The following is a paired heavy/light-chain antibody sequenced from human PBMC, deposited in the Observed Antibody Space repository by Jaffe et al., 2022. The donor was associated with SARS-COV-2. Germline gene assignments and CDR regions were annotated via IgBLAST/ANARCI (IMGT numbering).Heavy chain of an antibody. J-gene: IGHJ4*02. CDR1: GLTFSSYW. V-gene: IGHV3-7*01. CDR3: ARYDHTSTMDD. Sequence: EVQLVESGGGLVQPGGSLSLSCVASGLTFSSYWVTWVRQAPGKGLEWVANIKDDGSETSYRDSVRGRFTISRDNTKNSLYLQMNSLRVEDTAVYYCARYDHTSTMDDWGPGTLVTVSS. D-gene: IGHD3-10*01. CDR2: IKDDGSET.
Light chain of an antibody. Sequence: QSALTQPHSVSGSPGQSVTISCTGTSSDVGAYNFVSWYQQRPGKAPKLMIYHVNQRPSGVPDRFSGSKSGNTASLTISGLQAEDEADYYCCSYAGSQTYVFGTGAEVTVL. J-gene: IGLJ1*01. CDR2: HVN. CDR1: SSDVGAYNF. V-gene: IGLV2-11*01. CDR3: CSYAGSQTYV.